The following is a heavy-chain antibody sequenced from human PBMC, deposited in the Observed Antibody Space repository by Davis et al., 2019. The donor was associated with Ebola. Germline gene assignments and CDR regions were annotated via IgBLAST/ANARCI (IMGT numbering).Heavy chain of an antibody. V-gene: IGHV1-3*01. J-gene: IGHJ6*02. CDR3: ATTARRDCSSTSCYDYYYGMDV. CDR2: INAGNGNT. CDR1: GYTFTSYA. Sequence: ASVKVSCKASGYTFTSYAMHWVRQAPGQRLEWMGWINAGNGNTKYSQKLQGRVTMTTDTSTSTAYMELRSLRSDDTAVYYCATTARRDCSSTSCYDYYYGMDVWGQGTTVTVSS. D-gene: IGHD2-2*01.